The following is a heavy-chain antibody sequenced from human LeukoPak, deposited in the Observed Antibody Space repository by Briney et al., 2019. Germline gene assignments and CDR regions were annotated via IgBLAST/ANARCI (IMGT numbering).Heavy chain of an antibody. D-gene: IGHD6-13*01. CDR1: GGSISSYY. J-gene: IGHJ4*02. CDR2: IYYSGST. CDR3: ARLYSSS. V-gene: IGHV4-59*01. Sequence: SETLSLTCTVSGGSISSYYWSWIRQPPGKGLEWIGYIYYSGSTNYNPSLKSRVTISVDTSKNQFSLKLSSVAAADTAVYYCARLYSSSWGQGTLVTVSP.